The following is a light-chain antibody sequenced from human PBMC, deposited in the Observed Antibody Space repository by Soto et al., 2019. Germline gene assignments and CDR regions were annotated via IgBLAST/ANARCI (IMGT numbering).Light chain of an antibody. CDR1: QSVGSN. CDR2: DAS. J-gene: IGKJ1*01. CDR3: QQYNNWPPDRT. V-gene: IGKV3-15*01. Sequence: EIVMTQSPATLSVSPGDRAALSCRASQSVGSNLAWYQQKPGQAPRLLIYDASTRATGIPARCSGSGSGTEFTLTISSLQSEDFAIYFCQQYNNWPPDRTFGQGTKVEIK.